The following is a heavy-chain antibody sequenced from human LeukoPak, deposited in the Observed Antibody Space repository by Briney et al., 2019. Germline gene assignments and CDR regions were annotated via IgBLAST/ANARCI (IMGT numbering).Heavy chain of an antibody. CDR3: ARDSTQGAFDI. Sequence: PGRSLRLSCAASGFTFSSYGMHWVRQAPGKGLEWVAVIWYDGSNKYYADSVKGRFTISRDNSKSTLYLQMNSLRAEDTAVYYCARDSTQGAFDIWGQGTMVTVSS. CDR1: GFTFSSYG. V-gene: IGHV3-33*01. CDR2: IWYDGSNK. J-gene: IGHJ3*02.